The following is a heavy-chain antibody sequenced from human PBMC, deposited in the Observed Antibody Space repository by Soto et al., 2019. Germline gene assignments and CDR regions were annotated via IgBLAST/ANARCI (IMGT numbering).Heavy chain of an antibody. V-gene: IGHV4-31*03. CDR1: GGSISSGGYY. J-gene: IGHJ5*02. CDR2: IYYSGST. CDR3: ARDKCSGGSCYAFDP. D-gene: IGHD2-15*01. Sequence: SETLSLTCTVSGGSISSGGYYWSWIRQHPGKGLEWIGYIYYSGSTYYNPSLKSRVTISVDTSKNQFSLKLSSVTAADTAVYYCARDKCSGGSCYAFDPWGQGTLVTVSS.